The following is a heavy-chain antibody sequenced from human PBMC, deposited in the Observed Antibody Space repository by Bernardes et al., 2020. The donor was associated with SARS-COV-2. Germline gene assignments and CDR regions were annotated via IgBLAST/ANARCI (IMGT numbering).Heavy chain of an antibody. D-gene: IGHD7-27*01. Sequence: GGSLRLSCAASGFTFSTYAMSWVRQAPGKGLEWVSAISASGNKTYYTESVRGRFTISRDNSKNMVYLQMNSLRAEDTAIYYCAKDPATGGDGAFDHWGQGTLVTVSS. CDR3: AKDPATGGDGAFDH. J-gene: IGHJ4*02. CDR1: GFTFSTYA. V-gene: IGHV3-23*01. CDR2: ISASGNKT.